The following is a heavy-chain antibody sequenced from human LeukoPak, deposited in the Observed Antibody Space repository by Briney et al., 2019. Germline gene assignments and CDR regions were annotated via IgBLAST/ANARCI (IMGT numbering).Heavy chain of an antibody. Sequence: ASVKVSCKASGYTFTGYYMLWVRQAPGQGLEWMGWLNPNSGGTNYAQKFQGRVTMTRDTSISTAYMELSRLRSDDTAVYYCARDRPKLRFLEWSQYYFDYWGLGTLVTVSS. V-gene: IGHV1-2*02. CDR3: ARDRPKLRFLEWSQYYFDY. CDR2: LNPNSGGT. D-gene: IGHD3-3*01. J-gene: IGHJ4*02. CDR1: GYTFTGYY.